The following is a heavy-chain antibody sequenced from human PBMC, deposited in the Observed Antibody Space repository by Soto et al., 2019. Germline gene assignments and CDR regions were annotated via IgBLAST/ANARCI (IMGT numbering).Heavy chain of an antibody. J-gene: IGHJ5*02. D-gene: IGHD2-8*01. CDR3: ARCLHCSNGGRFDP. CDR2: LYPSGGA. V-gene: IGHV4-4*02. Sequence: QVQLQESGPGLVTPSGTLSLTCSVSGLSISSHSWWTRVRQAPGKGLEWIGELYPSGGAAYNPSLQNRATISVDYSQNHLSLTLTSVTAADTAVYYCARCLHCSNGGRFDPWGQGALVTVSS. CDR1: GLSISSHSW.